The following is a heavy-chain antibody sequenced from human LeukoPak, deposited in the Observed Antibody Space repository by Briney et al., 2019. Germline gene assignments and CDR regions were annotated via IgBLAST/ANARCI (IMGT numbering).Heavy chain of an antibody. J-gene: IGHJ4*01. CDR2: ISAYNGNT. CDR3: MRMDTPNDF. V-gene: IGHV1-18*01. CDR1: GGTFSSYA. D-gene: IGHD5-18*01. Sequence: ASVKVSCKASGGTFSSYAISWVRQAPGQGLEWLGWISAYNGNTNYAQKLQGRVTMTTDTSTSTAYMELRSLTSDDTAVYYCMRMDTPNDFRGQGTLVTVSS.